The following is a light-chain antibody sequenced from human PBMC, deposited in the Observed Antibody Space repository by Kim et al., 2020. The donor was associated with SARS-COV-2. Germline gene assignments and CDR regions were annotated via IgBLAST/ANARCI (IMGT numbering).Light chain of an antibody. CDR2: YDS. Sequence: PGKTGRIPCGGTSIGSKSVHWYQRKPGQAPVLVISYDSVRPSGIPERFSGSNSGNTATVTISRVEAGDEADYYCQVWDSSDDHRVVFGGGTKLTVL. J-gene: IGLJ2*01. CDR1: SIGSKS. CDR3: QVWDSSDDHRVV. V-gene: IGLV3-21*04.